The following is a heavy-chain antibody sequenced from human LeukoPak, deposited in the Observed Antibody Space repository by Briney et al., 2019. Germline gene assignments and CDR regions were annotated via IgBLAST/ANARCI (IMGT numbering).Heavy chain of an antibody. J-gene: IGHJ5*02. CDR1: GFTLSNYW. Sequence: GGSLRLSCAASGFTLSNYWMSWVRQAPGKGLEWVANIKQDGSAKYYVDSVKGRFTISRDNAKNSLYLQMNNLRAEDTAVYYCARGAGGILEWLFPANWFDPWGQGTLVTVSS. CDR2: IKQDGSAK. V-gene: IGHV3-7*01. D-gene: IGHD3-3*01. CDR3: ARGAGGILEWLFPANWFDP.